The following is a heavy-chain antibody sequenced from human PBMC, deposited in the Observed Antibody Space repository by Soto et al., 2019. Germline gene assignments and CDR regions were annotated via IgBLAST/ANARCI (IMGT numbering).Heavy chain of an antibody. Sequence: GGSLRLSCAASGFTFSSYGMHWVRQAPGKGLEWVAVIWYDGSNKYYADSVKGRFTISRDNSKNTLYLQMNSLRAEDTAVYYCARETFDWYTFRYYYYGMDVWGQGTTVTVSS. D-gene: IGHD3-9*01. CDR2: IWYDGSNK. V-gene: IGHV3-33*01. CDR1: GFTFSSYG. J-gene: IGHJ6*02. CDR3: ARETFDWYTFRYYYYGMDV.